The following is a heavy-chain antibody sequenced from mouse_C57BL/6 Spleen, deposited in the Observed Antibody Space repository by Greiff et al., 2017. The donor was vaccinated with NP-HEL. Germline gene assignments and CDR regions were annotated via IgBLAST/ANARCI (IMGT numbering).Heavy chain of an antibody. CDR1: GYAFTNYL. Sequence: QVQLQQSGAELVRPGTSVKVSCKASGYAFTNYLLEWVKQRPGQGLEWIGVINPGSGGTNYNEKFKGKATLTADKSSSTAYMQLSSLTSEDSAVYFCAREEDYYGSSYGYAMDYWGQGTSVTVSS. V-gene: IGHV1-54*01. CDR3: AREEDYYGSSYGYAMDY. J-gene: IGHJ4*01. D-gene: IGHD1-1*01. CDR2: INPGSGGT.